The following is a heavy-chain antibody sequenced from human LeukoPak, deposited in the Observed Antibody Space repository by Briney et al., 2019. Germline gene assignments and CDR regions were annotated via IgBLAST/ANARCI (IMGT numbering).Heavy chain of an antibody. CDR1: GYTFTAYY. CDR2: INPKIEVT. V-gene: IGHV1-2*02. D-gene: IGHD4-17*01. Sequence: ASVKVSCKASGYTFTAYYMHWVRQAPGQGPEWLGWINPKIEVTDYGKKFQGRVALTRDTSIATAYMELSGLTSDDTAVYFCARADGDEYYLDSWGQGTLVTVSS. CDR3: ARADGDEYYLDS. J-gene: IGHJ5*01.